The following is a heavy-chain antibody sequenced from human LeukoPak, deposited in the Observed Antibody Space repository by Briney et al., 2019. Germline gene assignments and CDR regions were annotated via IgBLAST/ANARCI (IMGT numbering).Heavy chain of an antibody. Sequence: PGGSLRLSCAASGFTFSSYSMHWVRQAPGKGLEWVAVTSHDGSTKYYAASVKGRFTISRDNSKNTLYLQVNSLRAEDTAVFYCARGGTGGVFDYWGQGTLVTVSS. CDR3: ARGGTGGVFDY. V-gene: IGHV3-30*04. D-gene: IGHD3-3*01. CDR2: TSHDGSTK. CDR1: GFTFSSYS. J-gene: IGHJ4*02.